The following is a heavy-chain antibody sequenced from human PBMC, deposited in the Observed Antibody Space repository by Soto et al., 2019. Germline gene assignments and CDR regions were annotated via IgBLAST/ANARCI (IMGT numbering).Heavy chain of an antibody. CDR3: ARDYGSGSYYTFDY. CDR1: GGSISYYY. Sequence: SETLSLTCTVSGGSISYYYWNWIRQSAGKGLEWIGRIYSSGSTNYNPSLKSRISMSIDTSKNQFSLKVRSVSAADTAVYYCARDYGSGSYYTFDYWGQGTQVTVSS. CDR2: IYSSGST. D-gene: IGHD3-10*01. V-gene: IGHV4-4*07. J-gene: IGHJ4*02.